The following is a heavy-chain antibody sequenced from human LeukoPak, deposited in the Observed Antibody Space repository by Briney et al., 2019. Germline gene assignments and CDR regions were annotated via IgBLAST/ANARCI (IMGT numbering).Heavy chain of an antibody. CDR3: AKDRTRQAY. Sequence: PGGSLRLSCAASGFTFSNYWMSWVRQTPGKGLEWVANIKEDGSDKYYVDSLKGRFTISRDNAKNSPYLQRNSLRAEDTAVYYCAKDRTRQAYWGQGTLVTVSS. CDR2: IKEDGSDK. J-gene: IGHJ4*02. D-gene: IGHD3-3*01. V-gene: IGHV3-7*03. CDR1: GFTFSNYW.